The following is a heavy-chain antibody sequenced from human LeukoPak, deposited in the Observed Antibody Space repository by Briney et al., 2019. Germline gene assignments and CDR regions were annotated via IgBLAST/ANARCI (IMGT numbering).Heavy chain of an antibody. D-gene: IGHD6-19*01. CDR1: GFTFSNYA. J-gene: IGHJ4*02. CDR2: ITGSGGTT. CDR3: AKDLAVTGWVNDY. V-gene: IGHV3-23*01. Sequence: GGSLILSCAASGFTFSNYAMSWVRQAPGKGLEWVSAITGSGGTTYYADSVKGRFTVSRDNSKNTLYLQMNSLRAEDTAVYYCAKDLAVTGWVNDYWGQGTLVTVSS.